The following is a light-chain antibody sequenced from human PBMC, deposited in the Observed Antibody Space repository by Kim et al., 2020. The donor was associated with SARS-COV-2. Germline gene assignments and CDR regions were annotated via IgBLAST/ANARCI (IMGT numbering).Light chain of an antibody. Sequence: GQSVSSSCTGTSCDVGGHNYVSWFQQHPGKAPKLMIYEVSQRPSGVPDRFSGSKSGNMASLTVSGLQAEDEADYYCSSYAGNDIVVFGGGTQLTVL. CDR1: SCDVGGHNY. CDR2: EVS. J-gene: IGLJ2*01. CDR3: SSYAGNDIVV. V-gene: IGLV2-8*01.